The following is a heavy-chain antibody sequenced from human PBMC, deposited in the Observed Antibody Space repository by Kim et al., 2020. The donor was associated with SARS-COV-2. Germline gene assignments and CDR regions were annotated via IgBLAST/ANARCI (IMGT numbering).Heavy chain of an antibody. V-gene: IGHV4-34*01. CDR3: AREGILPLGVERERFDP. CDR1: GGSFSGYY. Sequence: SETLSLTCAVYGGSFSGYYWSWIRQPPGKGLEWIGEINHSGSTNYNPSLKSRVTISVDTSKNQFSLKLSSVTAADTAVYYCAREGILPLGVERERFDPWGPGTLVTVSP. J-gene: IGHJ5*02. D-gene: IGHD1-26*01. CDR2: INHSGST.